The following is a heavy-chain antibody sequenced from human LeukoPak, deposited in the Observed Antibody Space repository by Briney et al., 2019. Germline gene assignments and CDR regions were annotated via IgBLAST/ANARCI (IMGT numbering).Heavy chain of an antibody. D-gene: IGHD3-10*01. V-gene: IGHV1-18*01. Sequence: ASVKVSCKASAYTFTSYGISWVRQAPGQGLEWMGWISAYNGNTNYAQKLQGRVTMTTDTSTSTAYMELRSLRSDDTAIYYCARDLYYYGSGSYYDVFDVWGQGTMVTVSS. CDR2: ISAYNGNT. CDR1: AYTFTSYG. J-gene: IGHJ3*01. CDR3: ARDLYYYGSGSYYDVFDV.